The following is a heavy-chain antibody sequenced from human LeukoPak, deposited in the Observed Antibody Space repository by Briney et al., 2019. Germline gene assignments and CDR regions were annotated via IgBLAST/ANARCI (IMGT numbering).Heavy chain of an antibody. CDR2: IYYSGST. CDR3: ARDRASPASPSYGMDV. Sequence: SETLSLTCTVSGGSISSYYWSWIRQPPGKGLEWIGYIYYSGSTNYNPSLKSRVTISVYTSKNQFSLKLSSVTAADTAVYYCARDRASPASPSYGMDVWGQGTTVTVSS. V-gene: IGHV4-59*01. J-gene: IGHJ6*02. CDR1: GGSISSYY.